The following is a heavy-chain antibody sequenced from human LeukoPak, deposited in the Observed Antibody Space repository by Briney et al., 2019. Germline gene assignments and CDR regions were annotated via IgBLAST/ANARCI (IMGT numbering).Heavy chain of an antibody. J-gene: IGHJ4*02. CDR1: GFTVSSNY. CDR2: IYSGGST. Sequence: PGGSLRHSCAASGFTVSSNYMSWVRQAPGKGLEWVSVIYSGGSTYYADSVQGRFTISRDNSKNTLYLQMNSLRAEDTAVYYCASLYDSSGYYAYWGQGTLVTVSS. D-gene: IGHD3-22*01. CDR3: ASLYDSSGYYAY. V-gene: IGHV3-53*01.